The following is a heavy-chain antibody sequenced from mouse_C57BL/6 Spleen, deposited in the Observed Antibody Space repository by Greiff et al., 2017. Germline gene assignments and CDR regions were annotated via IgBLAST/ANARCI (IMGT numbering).Heavy chain of an antibody. CDR3: AKEPNWGREVYWYFDV. J-gene: IGHJ1*03. CDR2: IYPRDGST. CDR1: GYTFTSYD. D-gene: IGHD4-1*01. V-gene: IGHV1-85*01. Sequence: QVQLKESGPELVKPGASVKLSCKASGYTFTSYDINWVKQRPGQGLEWIGRIYPRDGSTKYNEKFKGKATLTVDTSSSTAYMELHSLTSEDSAVYFCAKEPNWGREVYWYFDVWGTGTTVTVSS.